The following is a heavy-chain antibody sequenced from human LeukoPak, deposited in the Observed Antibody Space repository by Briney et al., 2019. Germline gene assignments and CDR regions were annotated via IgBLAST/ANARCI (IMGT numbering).Heavy chain of an antibody. CDR1: GGTFSSYA. J-gene: IGHJ4*02. CDR2: IIPIFGTA. D-gene: IGHD2-2*01. Sequence: ASVKVSCKASGGTFSSYAISWVRQAPGQRLEWMGGIIPIFGTANYAQKFQGRVTITTDESTSTAYMELSSLRSEDTAVYYCARAGGQDCSSTSCPPGSYWGQGTLVTVSS. V-gene: IGHV1-69*05. CDR3: ARAGGQDCSSTSCPPGSY.